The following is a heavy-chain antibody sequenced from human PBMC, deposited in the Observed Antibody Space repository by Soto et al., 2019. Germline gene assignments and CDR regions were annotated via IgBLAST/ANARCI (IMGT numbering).Heavy chain of an antibody. D-gene: IGHD6-19*01. CDR3: AKEAIAVAAYWYFDL. J-gene: IGHJ2*01. V-gene: IGHV3-30*18. Sequence: QVQLVESGGGVVQPGRSLRLSCAASGFTFSSYGMHWVRQAPGKGLEWVAVISYDGSNKYYADSVKGRFTISRDNSKNTLYLQMNSLRAEDTAVYYCAKEAIAVAAYWYFDLWGRGTLVTVSS. CDR1: GFTFSSYG. CDR2: ISYDGSNK.